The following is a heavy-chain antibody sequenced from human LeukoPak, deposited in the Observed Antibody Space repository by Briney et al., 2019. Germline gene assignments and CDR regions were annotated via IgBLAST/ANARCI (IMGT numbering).Heavy chain of an antibody. CDR2: IYSGGSA. J-gene: IGHJ4*02. D-gene: IGHD1-26*01. Sequence: GGSLRLSCAAPGFTVSSNYMSWVRQAPGKGLERVSAIYSGGSAYFADSVKGRFTISRDNSKNTLYLQMNSLRAEDTAVYYCARERRDSGTYYEDYWGQGTLVTVSS. CDR1: GFTVSSNY. V-gene: IGHV3-53*01. CDR3: ARERRDSGTYYEDY.